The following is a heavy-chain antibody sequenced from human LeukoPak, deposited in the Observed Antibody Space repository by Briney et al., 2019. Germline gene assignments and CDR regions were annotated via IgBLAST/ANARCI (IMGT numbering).Heavy chain of an antibody. CDR2: IYYSGST. Sequence: PSGTLSLTCTVSGGSISSYYWSWIRQPPGKGLEWIGYIYYSGSTNYNPSLKSRVTISVDTSKNQFSLKLSSVTAADTAVYYCARVKWELLGAFDIWGQGTMVTVSS. J-gene: IGHJ3*02. D-gene: IGHD1-26*01. V-gene: IGHV4-59*01. CDR3: ARVKWELLGAFDI. CDR1: GGSISSYY.